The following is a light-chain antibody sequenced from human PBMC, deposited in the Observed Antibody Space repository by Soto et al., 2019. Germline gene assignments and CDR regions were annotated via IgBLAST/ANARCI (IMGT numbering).Light chain of an antibody. V-gene: IGLV2-14*01. CDR2: NVS. CDR1: SSDVGNYKY. Sequence: QSALTQPASVSGSPGQSITISCTGTSSDVGNYKYVSWYQQHPGKAPKVMIYNVSNRPSGVSNRFSGSKSGNTASLTISGLQAEDEAVYYCSSYTSDSTVLFGGGTKLTVL. J-gene: IGLJ2*01. CDR3: SSYTSDSTVL.